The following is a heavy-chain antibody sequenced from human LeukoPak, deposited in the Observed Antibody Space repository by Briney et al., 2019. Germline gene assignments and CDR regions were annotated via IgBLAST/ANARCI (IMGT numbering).Heavy chain of an antibody. V-gene: IGHV1-18*01. J-gene: IGHJ3*02. CDR3: ARDSLEQWLVEDAFDI. CDR2: ISAYNGNT. CDR1: GYTFTSYG. D-gene: IGHD6-19*01. Sequence: ASVKVSCKASGYTFTSYGISWVRQAPGQGREWMGWISAYNGNTNYAQKLQGRVTMTTDTSTSTAYMELRSLRSDDTAVYYCARDSLEQWLVEDAFDIWGQGTMVTVSS.